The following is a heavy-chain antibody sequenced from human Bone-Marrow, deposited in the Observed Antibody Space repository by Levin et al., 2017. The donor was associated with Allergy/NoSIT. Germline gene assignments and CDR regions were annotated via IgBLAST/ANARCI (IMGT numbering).Heavy chain of an antibody. CDR3: ARDPFAYNFGSGSYLAY. Sequence: GESLKISCAASGFAFSNYWMHWVRQAPGKGLVWVSRINRGGTSTTYADSVKGRFTISRDNAKNTLYLQMNSLRAEDTAVYYCARDPFAYNFGSGSYLAYWRQGSLVSVSS. D-gene: IGHD3-10*01. CDR1: GFAFSNYW. CDR2: INRGGTST. V-gene: IGHV3-74*01. J-gene: IGHJ4*02.